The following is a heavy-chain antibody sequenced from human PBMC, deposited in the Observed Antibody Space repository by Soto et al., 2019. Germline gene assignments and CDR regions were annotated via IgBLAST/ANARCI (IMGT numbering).Heavy chain of an antibody. CDR3: TTVGYSTGGVPC. V-gene: IGHV3-15*01. D-gene: IGHD6-19*01. CDR1: GFTFSNAR. J-gene: IGHJ4*02. CDR2: IKSKTDGGTT. Sequence: GGSLRLSCAVSGFTFSNARMSWVRQAPGKGLEWVGRIKSKTDGGTTDYAAPVKGRFTISRDDSKSTLYLQMNSLKTDDTAVYYCTTVGYSTGGVPCWGQGTLVTVSS.